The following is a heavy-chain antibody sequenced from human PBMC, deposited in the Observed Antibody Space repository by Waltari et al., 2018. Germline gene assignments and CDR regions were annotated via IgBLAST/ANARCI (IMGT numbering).Heavy chain of an antibody. CDR1: GFDFTSHW. CDR2: IKKNREDVSEK. J-gene: IGHJ3*02. D-gene: IGHD5-18*01. CDR3: ASLDTAMGYDAFGI. Sequence: EVQLVESGGGLVQPGGSLRLSCAGSGFDFTSHWMSWVRQAPGKGLEWVACIKKNREDVSEKYHVGSVTGRFTISRDNAKNSLYLQMNNLRVEDTAVYYCASLDTAMGYDAFGIWGQGTAVIVSS. V-gene: IGHV3-7*01.